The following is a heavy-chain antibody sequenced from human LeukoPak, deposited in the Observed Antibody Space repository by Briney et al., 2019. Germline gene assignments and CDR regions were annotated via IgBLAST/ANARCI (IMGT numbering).Heavy chain of an antibody. D-gene: IGHD7-27*01. CDR3: AKATGGGYYYYMDV. CDR1: GFTFSSYG. V-gene: IGHV3-33*06. CDR2: IWYDGSNK. Sequence: GGSLRLSCAASGFTFSSYGMHGVRQAPGKGLEWVAVIWYDGSNKYYADSVKGRFTISRDNSKNTLYLQMNSLRAEDTAVYYCAKATGGGYYYYMDVWGKGTTVTVSS. J-gene: IGHJ6*03.